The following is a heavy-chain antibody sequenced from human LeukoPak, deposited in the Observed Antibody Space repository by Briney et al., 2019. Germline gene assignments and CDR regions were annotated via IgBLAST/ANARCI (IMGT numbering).Heavy chain of an antibody. D-gene: IGHD3-22*01. J-gene: IGHJ4*02. CDR1: GYSISSGYY. Sequence: SETLSLTCAVSGYSISSGYYWGWIRQPLGKGLEWIGSIYHTGSTYYSPSLKSRVTLSVDTSKNQFSLKLTSVTAADTAVYYCARDDSSAGPKNWGQGTLVTVSS. CDR2: IYHTGST. CDR3: ARDDSSAGPKN. V-gene: IGHV4-38-2*02.